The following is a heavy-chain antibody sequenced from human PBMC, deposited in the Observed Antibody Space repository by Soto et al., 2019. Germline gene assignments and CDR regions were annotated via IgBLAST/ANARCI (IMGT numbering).Heavy chain of an antibody. D-gene: IGHD3-10*01. J-gene: IGHJ6*02. CDR1: GFTFSSYG. Sequence: GGSLRLSCAASGFTFSSYGMHWVRQAPGKGLEWVAVISYDGSNKYYADSVKGRFTISRDNSKNTLYLQMNSLRAEDTTVYYCAKDVSTRAPSGRVVRGARMDVWGQGTTVTVSS. V-gene: IGHV3-30*18. CDR3: AKDVSTRAPSGRVVRGARMDV. CDR2: ISYDGSNK.